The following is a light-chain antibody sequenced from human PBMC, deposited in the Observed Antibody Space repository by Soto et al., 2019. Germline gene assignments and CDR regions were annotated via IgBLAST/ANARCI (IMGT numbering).Light chain of an antibody. CDR1: QSVRSN. V-gene: IGKV3-15*01. Sequence: EIVMTQSPATLSVSPGERATLSCRASQSVRSNLAWYQQKPGQAPRLLISGASTRATGFPARFSGSGSGTEFTLTISSLQSEDFAVYYCQQYHDWPRTFGQGTKVDIK. J-gene: IGKJ1*01. CDR3: QQYHDWPRT. CDR2: GAS.